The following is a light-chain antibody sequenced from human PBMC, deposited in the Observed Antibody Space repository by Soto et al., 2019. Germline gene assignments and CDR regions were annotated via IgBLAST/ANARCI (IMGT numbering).Light chain of an antibody. J-gene: IGKJ5*01. CDR1: QGISRW. CDR2: GAS. V-gene: IGKV1-12*01. Sequence: DIQMTQSPSFVYASVGDRVTITCRASQGISRWLAWYQQRPGKAPELLIYGASSLQSGVPSRFSGSGSGTDFTLTISSLQPEDFATYYCQQANSFPLTFGQGTRLESK. CDR3: QQANSFPLT.